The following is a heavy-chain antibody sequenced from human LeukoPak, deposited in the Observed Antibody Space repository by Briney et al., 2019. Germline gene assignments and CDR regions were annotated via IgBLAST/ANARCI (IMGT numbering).Heavy chain of an antibody. D-gene: IGHD3-22*01. CDR2: ISYDGSNI. J-gene: IGHJ4*02. V-gene: IGHV3-30*18. CDR3: AKGGGITMIVVPYHFDY. Sequence: GGSQRLSCAASGFTFSSYGMHWVRQAPGKGLEWVAVISYDGSNIYYADSVKGRFTISRDNSKNTLYLQMNSLRAEDTAVYYCAKGGGITMIVVPYHFDYWGQGTLVTVSS. CDR1: GFTFSSYG.